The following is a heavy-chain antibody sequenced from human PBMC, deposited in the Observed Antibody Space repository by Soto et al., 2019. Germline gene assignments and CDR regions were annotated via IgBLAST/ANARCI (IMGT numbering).Heavy chain of an antibody. Sequence: PGESLKISCKGSGYSFTSYGIGWVRQMSGKGLEWMGIIYPGDSDTRYSPSFQGQVTISADKSISTAYLQWSSLKASDTAMYYCARTSAAGKYYYGMDVWGQGTTVTVSS. J-gene: IGHJ6*02. V-gene: IGHV5-51*01. CDR3: ARTSAAGKYYYGMDV. CDR1: GYSFTSYG. CDR2: IYPGDSDT. D-gene: IGHD6-13*01.